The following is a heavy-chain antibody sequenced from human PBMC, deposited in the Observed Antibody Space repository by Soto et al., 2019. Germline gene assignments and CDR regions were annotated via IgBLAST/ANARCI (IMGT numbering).Heavy chain of an antibody. Sequence: VASVKVSCKASGYTFTGYYMHCVRQAPGQGLEWMGWINPNSGGTNYAQKFQGWVTMTRDTSISTAYMELSRLRSDDTAVYYCATTSSYYYMDVWGKGTTVTVSS. CDR3: ATTSSYYYMDV. J-gene: IGHJ6*03. V-gene: IGHV1-2*04. CDR2: INPNSGGT. CDR1: GYTFTGYY.